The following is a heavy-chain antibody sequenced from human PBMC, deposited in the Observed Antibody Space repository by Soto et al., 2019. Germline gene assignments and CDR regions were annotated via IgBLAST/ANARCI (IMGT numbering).Heavy chain of an antibody. Sequence: GGSLRLSCAASGFTVSTKYMSWVRQAPGKGLEWVSVISSSGSIYYADSVKGRFTISRDNAKNSLYLQINSLRAEDTAVYYCARRTTTYDFWSGYYPSYYYYYYMDVWGKGTTVTVSS. CDR2: ISSSGSI. CDR1: GFTVSTKY. V-gene: IGHV3-66*04. CDR3: ARRTTTYDFWSGYYPSYYYYYYMDV. J-gene: IGHJ6*03. D-gene: IGHD3-3*01.